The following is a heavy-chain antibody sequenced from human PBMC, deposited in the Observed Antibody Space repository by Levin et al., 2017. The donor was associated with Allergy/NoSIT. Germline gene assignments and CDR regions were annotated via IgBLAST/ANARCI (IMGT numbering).Heavy chain of an antibody. CDR1: GGSFSGYY. J-gene: IGHJ6*03. CDR2: INHSGST. D-gene: IGHD3-16*01. V-gene: IGHV4-34*01. Sequence: PGGSLRLSCAVYGGSFSGYYWSWIRQPPGKGLEWIGEINHSGSTNYNPSLKSRVTISVDTSKNQFSLKLSSVTAADTAVYYCARVAPGLGYYMDVWGKGTTVTVSS. CDR3: ARVAPGLGYYMDV.